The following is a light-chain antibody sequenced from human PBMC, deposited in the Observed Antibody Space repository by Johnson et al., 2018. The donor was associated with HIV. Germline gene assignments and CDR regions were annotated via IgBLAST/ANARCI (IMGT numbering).Light chain of an antibody. Sequence: QAVLTQPPSMSAAPGEKVTISCSGSSSNIGNNYVSWYQQLPGRAPKLLIYDNNMRPSGIPDRFSGSKSGTSAALGITGVQTGDEADYYCGTWDSSLSANVFGTGTRVTVL. CDR3: GTWDSSLSANV. V-gene: IGLV1-51*01. CDR2: DNN. CDR1: SSNIGNNY. J-gene: IGLJ1*01.